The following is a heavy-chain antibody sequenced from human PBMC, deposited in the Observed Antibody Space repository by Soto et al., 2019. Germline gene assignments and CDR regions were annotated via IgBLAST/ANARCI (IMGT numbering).Heavy chain of an antibody. Sequence: TCTVSGGSITSVDYYWIWIRQPPRKALEWLALIYWNDDKRYSPSLKSRLTITKDTSKNQVVLTMSNMDPVDTATYVCAHSSGYDIFEYWVKGTLVT. D-gene: IGHD5-12*01. CDR1: GGSITSVDY. CDR2: IYWNDDK. CDR3: AHSSGYDIFEY. V-gene: IGHV2-5*01. J-gene: IGHJ4*02.